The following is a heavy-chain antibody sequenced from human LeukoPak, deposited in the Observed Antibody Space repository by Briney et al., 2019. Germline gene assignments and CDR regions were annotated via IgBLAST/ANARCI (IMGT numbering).Heavy chain of an antibody. J-gene: IGHJ4*02. CDR2: ISSSGSTI. CDR3: AKTTVTTSLPFDY. D-gene: IGHD4-17*01. CDR1: GFSFSSYE. V-gene: IGHV3-48*03. Sequence: GGSLRLSCAASGFSFSSYEMYWVRQAPGKGLEWVSYISSSGSTIYYADSVKGRFTISRDNAKNSLYLQMNSLRAEDTAVYYCAKTTVTTSLPFDYWGQGTLVTVSS.